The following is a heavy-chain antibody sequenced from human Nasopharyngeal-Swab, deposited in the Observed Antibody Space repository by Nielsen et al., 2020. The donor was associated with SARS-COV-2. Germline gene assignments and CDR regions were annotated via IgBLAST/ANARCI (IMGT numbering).Heavy chain of an antibody. V-gene: IGHV3-23*01. CDR3: AKEHCSGGSCYSRRTFDWFDP. CDR1: GFTFTSHA. CDR2: TTGSGGRT. J-gene: IGHJ5*02. D-gene: IGHD2-15*01. Sequence: GESLKISCAASGFTFTSHAMSWVRQAPGKGLEWVSSTTGSGGRTYYADSVKGRFTIPRDNSKNTLYLQMNSLRAEDTAIYYCAKEHCSGGSCYSRRTFDWFDPWGQGTLVTVSS.